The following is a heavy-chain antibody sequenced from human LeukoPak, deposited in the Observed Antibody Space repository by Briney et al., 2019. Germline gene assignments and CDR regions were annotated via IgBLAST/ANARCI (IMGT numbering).Heavy chain of an antibody. D-gene: IGHD3-22*01. Sequence: SQTLSLTCTVSGVSISSGGYSWSWIRQPPGKGLEWIGYIYHSGSTYYNPSLKSRVTISVDRSKNQFSLKLSSVTAADTAVYYCARTPPDYYDSSGYPPHDAFDIWGQGTMVTVSS. CDR3: ARTPPDYYDSSGYPPHDAFDI. V-gene: IGHV4-30-2*01. CDR1: GVSISSGGYS. J-gene: IGHJ3*02. CDR2: IYHSGST.